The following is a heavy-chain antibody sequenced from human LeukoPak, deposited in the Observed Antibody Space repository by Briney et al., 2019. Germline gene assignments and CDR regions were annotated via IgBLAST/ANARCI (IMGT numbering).Heavy chain of an antibody. J-gene: IGHJ4*02. D-gene: IGHD6-19*01. CDR1: GFTFSNYE. V-gene: IGHV3-48*03. Sequence: GGSLRLSCAASGFTFSNYEMHWVRQAPGKGLEWVSYISSSGSDIYYADSVKGRFTISRDNSKNTLYLQMNSLRAEDTAVYYCAKDLLVGGSSGWYGSDYWGQGTLVTVSS. CDR2: ISSSGSDI. CDR3: AKDLLVGGSSGWYGSDY.